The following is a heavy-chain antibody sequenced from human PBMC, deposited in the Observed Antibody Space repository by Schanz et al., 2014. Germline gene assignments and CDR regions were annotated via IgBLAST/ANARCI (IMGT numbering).Heavy chain of an antibody. V-gene: IGHV3-23*01. CDR1: GFTFRNYA. CDR2: ISGRGGRT. Sequence: VQLLESGGGLVQPGGSLTLSCSASGFTFRNYALSWVRQAPGKGLAWVSAISGRGGRTYYADSVKGRFIISRDSSKNTLFLQMNSLRPEDTALYFCARDEGRDGYNLAFDVWGQGTLVTVSS. D-gene: IGHD5-12*01. CDR3: ARDEGRDGYNLAFDV. J-gene: IGHJ3*01.